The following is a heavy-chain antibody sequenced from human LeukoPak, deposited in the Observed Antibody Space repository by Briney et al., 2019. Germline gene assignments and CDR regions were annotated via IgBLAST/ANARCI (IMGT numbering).Heavy chain of an antibody. Sequence: GGSLRLSCGASGFSLATYAMSWVRQAPGKGLEWVSAISATGGSTHYADSVQGRFAISRDNSKNTLYLHMNSLRAEDTALYFCASRPLDYWGQGTLVTVSS. CDR2: ISATGGST. V-gene: IGHV3-23*01. CDR3: ASRPLDY. CDR1: GFSLATYA. J-gene: IGHJ4*02.